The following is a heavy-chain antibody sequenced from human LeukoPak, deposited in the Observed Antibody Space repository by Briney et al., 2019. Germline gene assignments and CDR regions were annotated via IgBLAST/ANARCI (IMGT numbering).Heavy chain of an antibody. V-gene: IGHV3-9*01. CDR3: ARVGGYFDY. J-gene: IGHJ4*02. D-gene: IGHD4-23*01. CDR2: ISWNSGSI. CDR1: GFTFDDYA. Sequence: GGSLRLSCAASGFTFDDYAMHWVRQAPGKGLEWVSGISWNSGSIGYADSVKGRFTISRDNAKNSLYLQMNSLRAEDTAVYYCARVGGYFDYWGQGTLVTVSS.